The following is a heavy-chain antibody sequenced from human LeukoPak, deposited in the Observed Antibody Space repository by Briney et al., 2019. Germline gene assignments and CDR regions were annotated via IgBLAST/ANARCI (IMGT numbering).Heavy chain of an antibody. D-gene: IGHD2-2*01. V-gene: IGHV3-21*01. CDR3: ARDLSYCTITSCSYYYYGMDV. CDR1: GFTFSSYN. J-gene: IGHJ6*02. CDR2: ISSRSNYI. Sequence: PGGSLRLSCAASGFTFSSYNMNWVRQAPGEGLEWVSSISSRSNYIYLADSLKGRFTISRDNAKNSMYLQMNSLRAEDTAVYYCARDLSYCTITSCSYYYYGMDVWGQGTMVTVSS.